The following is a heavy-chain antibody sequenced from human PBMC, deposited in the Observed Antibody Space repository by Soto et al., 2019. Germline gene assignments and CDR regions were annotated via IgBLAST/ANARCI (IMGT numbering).Heavy chain of an antibody. J-gene: IGHJ4*02. V-gene: IGHV4-59*08. CDR3: ARHRTGLDY. CDR1: GGSISSYY. CDR2: IYYSGST. D-gene: IGHD3-9*01. Sequence: QVQLQESGPGLVKPSETLSLTCTVSGGSISSYYWSWFRQPPGKGLEWIGYIYYSGSTNYNPSLKSRVTISVDTSKNQFSLKLSSVTAADTAVYYCARHRTGLDYWGQGTLVTVSS.